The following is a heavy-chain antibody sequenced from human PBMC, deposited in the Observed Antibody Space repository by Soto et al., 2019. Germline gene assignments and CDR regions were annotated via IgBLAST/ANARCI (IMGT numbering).Heavy chain of an antibody. D-gene: IGHD6-25*01. J-gene: IGHJ5*01. CDR3: ATYRFSGPGWFVS. Sequence: QVQLVQSGAEVKKPGSSVKVSCKASGGTFSTHAISWVRQAPGQGLEWMGGIIPIFGTVGYAQKFQGTVTITADTSTNTAYMDLSSLRSEDTAVYFCATYRFSGPGWFVSWGQGTQVTVSA. CDR2: IIPIFGTV. CDR1: GGTFSTHA. V-gene: IGHV1-69*06.